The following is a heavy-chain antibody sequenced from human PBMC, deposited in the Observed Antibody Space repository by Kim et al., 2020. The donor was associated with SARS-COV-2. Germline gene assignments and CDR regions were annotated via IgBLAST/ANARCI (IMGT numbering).Heavy chain of an antibody. CDR3: ARERAITMVRGRDNWFDP. J-gene: IGHJ5*02. CDR2: IYYSGST. V-gene: IGHV4-39*07. CDR1: GGSISSSSYY. Sequence: SETLSLTCTVSGGSISSSSYYWGWIRQPPGKGLEWIGSIYYSGSTYYNPSLKSRVTISVDTSKNQFSLKLSSVTAADTAVYYCARERAITMVRGRDNWFDPWGQGTLVTVSS. D-gene: IGHD3-10*01.